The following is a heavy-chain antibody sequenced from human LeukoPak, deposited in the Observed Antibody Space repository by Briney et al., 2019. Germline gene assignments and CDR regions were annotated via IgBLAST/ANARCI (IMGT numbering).Heavy chain of an antibody. CDR3: ARARGDYYDSSGYSD. CDR2: IYYSGST. J-gene: IGHJ4*02. Sequence: SETLSLTCTVSGGSISTYYWSWIRQPPGKGLEWIGYIYYSGSTNYNPSLKSRVTISVDTSKNQFSLKLTSVTAVDTAVYYCARARGDYYDSSGYSDWGQGTLVTVSS. CDR1: GGSISTYY. V-gene: IGHV4-59*01. D-gene: IGHD3-22*01.